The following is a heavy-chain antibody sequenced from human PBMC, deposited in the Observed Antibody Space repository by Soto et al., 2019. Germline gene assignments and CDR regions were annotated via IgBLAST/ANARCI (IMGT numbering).Heavy chain of an antibody. CDR1: GYSFASYD. CDR3: ARAMYSRRWYGPEDAFDI. J-gene: IGHJ3*02. CDR2: MNPNSGNT. Sequence: GASVKVSCKASGYSFASYDSNWVRQATGQGLEWMGWMNPNSGNTGYAQKFQGRVTMTRNTSISTAYMELSSLRSEDTAVYYCARAMYSRRWYGPEDAFDIWGQGTMVTVSS. V-gene: IGHV1-8*01. D-gene: IGHD6-13*01.